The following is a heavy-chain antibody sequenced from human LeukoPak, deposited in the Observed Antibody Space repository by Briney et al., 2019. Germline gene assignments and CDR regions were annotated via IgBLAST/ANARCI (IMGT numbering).Heavy chain of an antibody. J-gene: IGHJ4*02. Sequence: SQTLSLTCTVSGGSVTSGIYYWNWIRQPPGKGLEWIGYIYYSGSTNYNPSLKSRVTISVDTSKNQFSLKLSSVTAADTAVYYCARVRQSMLRYFDWFYYFDYWGQGTLVTVSS. CDR3: ARVRQSMLRYFDWFYYFDY. D-gene: IGHD3-9*01. CDR1: GGSVTSGIYY. V-gene: IGHV4-61*01. CDR2: IYYSGST.